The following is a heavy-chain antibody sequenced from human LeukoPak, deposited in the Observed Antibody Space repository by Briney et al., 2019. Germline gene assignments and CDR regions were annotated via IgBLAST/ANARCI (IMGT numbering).Heavy chain of an antibody. CDR1: GYTFTNYW. Sequence: GESLKISCQGSGYTFTNYWIGWVRQTPGKGLEWMGIIYVGDSDTRYSPSFQGQVTISADKSISTAYLQWSSLKASDTAMYYCGRLGQYFYGMDVWGQGTTVTVSS. CDR3: GRLGQYFYGMDV. CDR2: IYVGDSDT. V-gene: IGHV5-51*01. J-gene: IGHJ6*02.